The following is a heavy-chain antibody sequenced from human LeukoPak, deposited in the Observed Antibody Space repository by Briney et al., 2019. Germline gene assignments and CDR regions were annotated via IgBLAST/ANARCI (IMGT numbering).Heavy chain of an antibody. D-gene: IGHD2-2*01. Sequence: GRSLRLSCAASGFTFTTYGMHWVRQAPGKGLERVAVIWNDGTNTYYADSVKGRFTISRDNSKNMLYLQMNSLRAEDTAVYYCARGLYCTSTSCYFGGGNYYYYMDVWGKGTTVTVSS. CDR3: ARGLYCTSTSCYFGGGNYYYYMDV. V-gene: IGHV3-33*01. CDR2: IWNDGTNT. CDR1: GFTFTTYG. J-gene: IGHJ6*03.